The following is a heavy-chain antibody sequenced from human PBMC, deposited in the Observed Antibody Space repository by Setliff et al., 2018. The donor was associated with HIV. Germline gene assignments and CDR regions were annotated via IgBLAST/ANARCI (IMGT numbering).Heavy chain of an antibody. Sequence: PGGSLRLSCAASGFTFSDYAMTWVRQPPGKGLEWVSAISDGGGATENADSVKGRFTISRDNSKKMLYLQMNSLRAEDTAVYYCAKCGGTCWHNFFGPWGQGTLVTVSS. CDR1: GFTFSDYA. CDR3: AKCGGTCWHNFFGP. J-gene: IGHJ5*02. V-gene: IGHV3-23*01. CDR2: ISDGGGAT. D-gene: IGHD2-15*01.